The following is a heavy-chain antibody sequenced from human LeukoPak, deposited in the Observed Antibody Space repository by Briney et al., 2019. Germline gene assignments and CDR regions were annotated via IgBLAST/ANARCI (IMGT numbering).Heavy chain of an antibody. CDR3: ARAGVVTTIDY. Sequence: SGTLSLTCAVSGDFISSSNWWSWVRQPPGKGLEWIGEMYHSGSTNYNPSLKSRVTISLDKSKNQFSLKLSSVTAADTAVYYCARAGVVTTIDYWGQGTLVTVSS. CDR1: GDFISSSNW. J-gene: IGHJ4*02. CDR2: MYHSGST. V-gene: IGHV4-4*02. D-gene: IGHD2-21*02.